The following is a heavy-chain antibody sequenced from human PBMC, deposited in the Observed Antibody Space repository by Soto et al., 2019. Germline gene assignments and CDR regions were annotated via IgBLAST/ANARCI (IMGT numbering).Heavy chain of an antibody. CDR3: ARDSTSWLPYQDIDV. Sequence: PSETLSLTCTVSGGSIDYYYWSRIRQPPGKGLEWIGYISDSGITKYNPSLRSRVTISVDTSKNQFSLHLSSVTAADTAVYYCARDSTSWLPYQDIDVWGQGPTMTVSS. CDR2: ISDSGIT. J-gene: IGHJ6*02. V-gene: IGHV4-59*01. D-gene: IGHD2-2*01. CDR1: GGSIDYYY.